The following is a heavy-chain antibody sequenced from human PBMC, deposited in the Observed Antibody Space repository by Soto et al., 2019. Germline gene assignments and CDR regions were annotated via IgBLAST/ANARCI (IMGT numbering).Heavy chain of an antibody. D-gene: IGHD6-13*01. CDR3: AREGVGVGVAAADDYFDY. CDR1: GDSVSSNSAA. V-gene: IGHV6-1*01. CDR2: TYYRSKWYN. Sequence: QVQLQQSGPGLVKPSQTLSLTCALSGDSVSSNSAAWNWIRQSPSRGLEWLGRTYYRSKWYNDYAVSVKSRITINPDTPKNQFSLQLNSVTPEDTAVYYCAREGVGVGVAAADDYFDYWGQGALVTVSS. J-gene: IGHJ4*02.